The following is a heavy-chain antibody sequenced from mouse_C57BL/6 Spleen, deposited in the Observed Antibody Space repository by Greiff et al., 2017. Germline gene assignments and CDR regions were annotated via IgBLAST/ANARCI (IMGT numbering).Heavy chain of an antibody. D-gene: IGHD4-1*01. CDR2: ISYDGSN. V-gene: IGHV3-6*01. Sequence: EVHLVESGPGLVKPSQSLSLTCSVTGYSITSGYYWNWIRQFPGNKLEWMGYISYDGSNNYNPSLKNRISITRDTSKNQFFLKLNSVTTEDTATYYCARDWDVGFAYWGQGTLVTVSA. J-gene: IGHJ3*01. CDR1: GYSITSGYY. CDR3: ARDWDVGFAY.